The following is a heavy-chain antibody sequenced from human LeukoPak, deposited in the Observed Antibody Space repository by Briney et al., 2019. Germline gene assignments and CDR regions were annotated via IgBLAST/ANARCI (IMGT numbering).Heavy chain of an antibody. J-gene: IGHJ5*02. CDR2: IDGYNGNT. CDR1: GYTFSSFG. CDR3: ARDRGYCSGGGCSSDWFDP. Sequence: ASVNVSCKASGYTFSSFGISWVRQAPGQGLEWMGWIDGYNGNTNYAQNLQGRVTMTTDTSTSTAYMELRSLRSDDTAVYYCARDRGYCSGGGCSSDWFDPWGQGTLVTVSS. D-gene: IGHD2-15*01. V-gene: IGHV1-18*01.